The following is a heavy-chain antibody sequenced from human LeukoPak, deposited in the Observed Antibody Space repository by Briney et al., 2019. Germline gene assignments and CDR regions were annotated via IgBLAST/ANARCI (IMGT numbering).Heavy chain of an antibody. CDR2: IYTTGST. J-gene: IGHJ6*03. V-gene: IGHV4-4*07. D-gene: IGHD1-14*01. Sequence: SETLSLTCTVSGVSISSYYWSWIRQSAGKGLEWIGRIYTTGSTNYNPSLKSRVTMSADTSKNQFSLKLTSVTAADTAVYYCARYNRESSDPTYYYYYMDVWGKGTTVTISS. CDR3: ARYNRESSDPTYYYYYMDV. CDR1: GVSISSYY.